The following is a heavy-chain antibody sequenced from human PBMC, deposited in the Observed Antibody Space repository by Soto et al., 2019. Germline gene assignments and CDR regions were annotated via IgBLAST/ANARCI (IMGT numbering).Heavy chain of an antibody. CDR1: GFTFSSYA. Sequence: EVQLLESGGGLVQPGGSLRLSCAASGFTFSSYAMSWVRQAPGKGLEWGSAVSGSGGSTYYADSVKGRFTISRDNSKNPLYLQMNSLRAEDTAVYYCAKRQWLVSDGEGYYFDYWCQGTLVTVSS. V-gene: IGHV3-23*01. CDR3: AKRQWLVSDGEGYYFDY. J-gene: IGHJ4*02. CDR2: VSGSGGST. D-gene: IGHD6-19*01.